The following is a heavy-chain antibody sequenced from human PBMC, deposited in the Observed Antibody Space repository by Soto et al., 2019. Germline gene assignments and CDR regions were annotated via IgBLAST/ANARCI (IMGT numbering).Heavy chain of an antibody. D-gene: IGHD2-2*01. CDR2: INPSGGST. V-gene: IGHV1-46*01. CDR1: GYTFTSYY. J-gene: IGHJ5*02. Sequence: SVKVSCKASGYTFTSYYMHWVRQAPGQGLEWMGIINPSGGSTRSAQQFQGRVTMTRDTSTSTVYMELSSLRSEDTAVYYCARDSPPRNCSSTSCQENNWFDPWGQGTLVTVSS. CDR3: ARDSPPRNCSSTSCQENNWFDP.